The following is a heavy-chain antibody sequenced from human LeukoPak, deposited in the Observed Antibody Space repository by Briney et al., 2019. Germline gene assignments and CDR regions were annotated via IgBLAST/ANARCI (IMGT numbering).Heavy chain of an antibody. J-gene: IGHJ6*03. D-gene: IGHD1/OR15-1a*01. CDR3: AREGSDWNNYYYMDV. CDR2: IKQDGSEK. Sequence: GGSLRLSCAASGFTFSSYWMTWVRQAPGKGLEWVANIKQDGSEKYYADSVKGRFTISRDNAKNTLYLQMNSLRAEDTAVYYCAREGSDWNNYYYMDVWGKGTTVTISS. CDR1: GFTFSSYW. V-gene: IGHV3-7*01.